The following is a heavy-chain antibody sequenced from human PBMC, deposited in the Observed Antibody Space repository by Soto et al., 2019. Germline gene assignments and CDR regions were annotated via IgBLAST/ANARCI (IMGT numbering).Heavy chain of an antibody. D-gene: IGHD6-6*01. CDR2: ISYDGSNK. J-gene: IGHJ4*02. CDR3: AKDLRDSSSSSLDY. V-gene: IGHV3-30*18. CDR1: GFTFSSYG. Sequence: GGSLRLSCAASGFTFSSYGMHWVRQAPGKGLEWVAVISYDGSNKYYADSVKGRFTISRDNSKNTLYLQMNSLRAEDTAVYYCAKDLRDSSSSSLDYWGQGTLVTVSS.